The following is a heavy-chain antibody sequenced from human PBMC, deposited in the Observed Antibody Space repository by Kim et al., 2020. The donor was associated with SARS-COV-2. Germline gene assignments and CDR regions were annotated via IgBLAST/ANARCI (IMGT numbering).Heavy chain of an antibody. J-gene: IGHJ1*01. CDR3: ARLASYYDSSGFEYFQH. D-gene: IGHD3-22*01. CDR1: GYSFTSYW. CDR2: IYPGDSDT. V-gene: IGHV5-51*01. Sequence: GESLKISCKGSGYSFTSYWIGWVRQMPGKGLEWMGIIYPGDSDTRYSPSFQGQVPISADKSISTAYLQWSSLKASDTAMYYCARLASYYDSSGFEYFQHWGQGTLVTVSS.